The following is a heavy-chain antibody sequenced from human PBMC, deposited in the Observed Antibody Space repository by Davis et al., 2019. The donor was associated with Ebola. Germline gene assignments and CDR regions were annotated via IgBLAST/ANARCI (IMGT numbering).Heavy chain of an antibody. D-gene: IGHD4-11*01. CDR2: IDHSDSYT. CDR1: GYSFTSYW. Sequence: GESLKISCKGSGYSFTSYWIGWVRQMPGKGLEWMGRIDHSDSYTNYSPSFQGHVTISADKSISTAYLQWSSLKASDTAMYYCARLPSTHYYYGMDVWGQGTTVTVSS. V-gene: IGHV5-10-1*01. J-gene: IGHJ6*02. CDR3: ARLPSTHYYYGMDV.